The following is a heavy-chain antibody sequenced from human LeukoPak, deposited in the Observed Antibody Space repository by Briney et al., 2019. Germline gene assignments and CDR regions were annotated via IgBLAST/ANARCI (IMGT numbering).Heavy chain of an antibody. CDR3: ATGAWLFGY. V-gene: IGHV3-7*01. D-gene: IGHD3-10*01. CDR2: IKQDGSEN. CDR1: GFTFSTYW. J-gene: IGHJ4*02. Sequence: GGSLRLSCAASGFTFSTYWMSWVRQAPGKGLEWVANIKQDGSENYYVDSVKGRFTISRDNAKNSLYLQMSSLRAEDTAVYYCATGAWLFGYWGQGTLVTVSS.